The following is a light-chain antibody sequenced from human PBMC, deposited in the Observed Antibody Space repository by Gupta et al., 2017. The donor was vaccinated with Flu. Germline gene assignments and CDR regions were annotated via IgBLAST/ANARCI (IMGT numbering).Light chain of an antibody. Sequence: EIVMTQSPATLSVSPGERATLPCRASQRVTSNLAWYQQRPGQAPRLLISGASTRATGIPARFSGSGSGTEFTLTISSLQSEDFAVYYCQRYNNWPRTFGRGTEVEIK. CDR1: QRVTSN. CDR3: QRYNNWPRT. J-gene: IGKJ1*01. V-gene: IGKV3-15*01. CDR2: GAS.